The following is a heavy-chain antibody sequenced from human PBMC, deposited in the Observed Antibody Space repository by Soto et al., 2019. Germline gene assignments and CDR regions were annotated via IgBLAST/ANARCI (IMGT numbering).Heavy chain of an antibody. V-gene: IGHV5-51*03. CDR1: GYDFTSYW. Sequence: EVQLVQSGAEMKKPGESLKISCKASGYDFTSYWIGWVRQMPGKGLELMGIGYPGDTDTKYSPSFHGPVTISGDKSSTTTYLQWKSLKASDTAMYYFARRGSGANDHTLDVRGHGAIVTVSS. J-gene: IGHJ3*01. D-gene: IGHD3-10*01. CDR3: ARRGSGANDHTLDV. CDR2: GYPGDTDT.